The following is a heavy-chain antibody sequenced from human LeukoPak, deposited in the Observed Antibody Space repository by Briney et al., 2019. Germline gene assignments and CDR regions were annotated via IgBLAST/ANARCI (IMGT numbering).Heavy chain of an antibody. CDR2: IYPGDSDT. CDR1: GYSFTSYW. D-gene: IGHD2-2*01. CDR3: ARRYCSSTSCYEAVDY. J-gene: IGHJ4*02. Sequence: GESLKISCKGSGYSFTSYWIGWVRQMPGKGLEWMGIIYPGDSDTRYSPSFQGQVTISADKSISTAYLQWSSLKASDTAMYYCARRYCSSTSCYEAVDYWGQGTLVTVSS. V-gene: IGHV5-51*01.